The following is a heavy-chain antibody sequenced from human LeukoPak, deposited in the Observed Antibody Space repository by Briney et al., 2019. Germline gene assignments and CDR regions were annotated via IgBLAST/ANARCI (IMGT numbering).Heavy chain of an antibody. J-gene: IGHJ3*02. V-gene: IGHV3-30*02. CDR1: GFTFSNYG. CDR3: ARTYCSSISCYFGGDAFDI. CDR2: IRYDASNK. D-gene: IGHD2-2*01. Sequence: GGSLRLSCAASGFTFSNYGMYWVRQAPGKGLEWVAYIRYDASNKDYADSVKGRFTVSRDNSKSTLFLQMNSLRPEDTAVYYCARTYCSSISCYFGGDAFDIWGQGTMVPVSS.